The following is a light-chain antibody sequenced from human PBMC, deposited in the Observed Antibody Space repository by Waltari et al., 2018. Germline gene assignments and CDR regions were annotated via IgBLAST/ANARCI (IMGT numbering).Light chain of an antibody. CDR2: WAS. Sequence: DIVMTQSPDSLAVSLGERATINCKSSQSVLYSSDNKNYFAWYQKKPGQPAKLVIYWASTRESGVPDRFSGSGSGTDFTLTISSLQAEDVAVFYCQKYYSSPHAFGQGTKLEIK. V-gene: IGKV4-1*01. CDR3: QKYYSSPHA. J-gene: IGKJ2*01. CDR1: QSVLYSSDNKNY.